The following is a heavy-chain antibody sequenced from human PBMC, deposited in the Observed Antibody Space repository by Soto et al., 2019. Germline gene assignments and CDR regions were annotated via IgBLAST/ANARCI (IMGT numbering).Heavy chain of an antibody. D-gene: IGHD3-16*02. CDR2: ISGSGGST. CDR3: AKDMITFGGVIQPYNWFDP. J-gene: IGHJ5*02. V-gene: IGHV3-23*01. CDR1: GFTFSTYA. Sequence: GGSLRLSCAASGFTFSTYAMSWVRQAPGKGLEWVSAISGSGGSTYYADSVKGRFTISRDNSKNTLYLQMNSLRAEDTAVYYCAKDMITFGGVIQPYNWFDPWGQGTLVTSPQ.